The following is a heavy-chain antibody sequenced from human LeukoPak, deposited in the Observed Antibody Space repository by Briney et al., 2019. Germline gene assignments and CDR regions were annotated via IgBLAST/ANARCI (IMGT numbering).Heavy chain of an antibody. D-gene: IGHD5-12*01. CDR1: GGSISNYY. Sequence: SETLSLTCTVSGGSISNYYWSWSRQPPGKGLEWIGYIYYSGSTNYNPSLKSRVTISVDTSKNHFSLKLSSVTAADTAVYYCARQLESVATIVSGYYFDYWGQGTLVTVSS. CDR2: IYYSGST. J-gene: IGHJ4*02. CDR3: ARQLESVATIVSGYYFDY. V-gene: IGHV4-59*08.